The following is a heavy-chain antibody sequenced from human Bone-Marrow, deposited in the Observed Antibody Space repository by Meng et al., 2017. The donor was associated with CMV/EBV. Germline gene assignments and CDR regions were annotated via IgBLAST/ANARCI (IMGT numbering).Heavy chain of an antibody. J-gene: IGHJ6*02. V-gene: IGHV4-39*07. D-gene: IGHD2-2*02. CDR2: INHSGST. CDR3: ARVGYCSSTSCYTPYYYYYGMDV. Sequence: SETLSLTCTVSGGSISSSSYYWSWIRQPPGKGLEWIGEINHSGSTNYNPSLKSRVTISVDTSKNQFSLKLSSVTAADTAVCYCARVGYCSSTSCYTPYYYYYGMDVWGQGTTVTVSS. CDR1: GGSISSSSYY.